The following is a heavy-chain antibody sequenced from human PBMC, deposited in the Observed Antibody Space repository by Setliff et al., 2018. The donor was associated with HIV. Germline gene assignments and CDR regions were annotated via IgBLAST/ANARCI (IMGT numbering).Heavy chain of an antibody. CDR2: ITASSVNT. D-gene: IGHD1-26*01. J-gene: IGHJ4*02. V-gene: IGHV1-18*04. CDR3: ARGPPGKSYYDF. Sequence: ASVKVSCKASGYSLNTHYMHWVRQAPGQGLEWVGSITASSVNTNYTQGRVTMTTDISTSTAYMELSGLNSEDSAVYYCARGPPGKSYYDFWGPGTLVTVSS. CDR1: GYSLNTHY.